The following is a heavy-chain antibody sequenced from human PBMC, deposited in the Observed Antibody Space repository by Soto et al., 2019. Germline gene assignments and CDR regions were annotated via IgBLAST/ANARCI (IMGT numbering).Heavy chain of an antibody. J-gene: IGHJ4*02. CDR2: IYYSGST. CDR1: GGSVSSGSYY. Sequence: SETLSLTCTVSGGSVSSGSYYWSWIRQPQGKGLEWIGNIYYSGSTNYNPSLKSRVTISVNTSKNQFSLKLRSVTAADTTMYIYARSRATAGTYYFDYWGQGTLVTVSS. D-gene: IGHD6-13*01. CDR3: ARSRATAGTYYFDY. V-gene: IGHV4-61*01.